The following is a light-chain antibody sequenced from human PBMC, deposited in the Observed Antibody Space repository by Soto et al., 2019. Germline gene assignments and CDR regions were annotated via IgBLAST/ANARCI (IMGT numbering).Light chain of an antibody. Sequence: QSALTQPASASGSPGQSVSISCTGTSSDVGGYNYVSWYQQHPGKAPKLMISEVSKRPSGVSDRFSGSKSGNTASLTISGLQAEDDADYNCSADRNDTHYVFGTGTKLTVL. V-gene: IGLV2-14*01. CDR1: SSDVGGYNY. J-gene: IGLJ1*01. CDR3: SADRNDTHYV. CDR2: EVS.